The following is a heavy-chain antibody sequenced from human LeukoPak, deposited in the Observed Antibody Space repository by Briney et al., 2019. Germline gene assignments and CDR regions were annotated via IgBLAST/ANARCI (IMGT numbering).Heavy chain of an antibody. J-gene: IGHJ5*02. CDR1: GGSLSGYY. CDR2: INHSGST. D-gene: IGHD1-7*01. V-gene: IGHV4-34*01. Sequence: PSETLSLTCAVYGGSLSGYYWSWIRQPPGKGLEWIGQINHSGSTNYNPSLKSRVTISVDTSKNQFSLKLSSVTAADTAVYYCARGQMGTGTTSGLIHGKRNSNWFDPWGQGTLVTVSS. CDR3: ARGQMGTGTTSGLIHGKRNSNWFDP.